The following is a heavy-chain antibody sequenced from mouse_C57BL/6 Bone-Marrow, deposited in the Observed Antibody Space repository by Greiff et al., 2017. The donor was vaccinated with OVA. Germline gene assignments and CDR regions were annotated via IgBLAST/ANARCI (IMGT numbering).Heavy chain of an antibody. J-gene: IGHJ4*01. CDR2: IYPRSGNT. V-gene: IGHV1-55*01. CDR3: ARHFAGAMDY. CDR1: GYTFTSYW. Sequence: QVQLQQPGAELVKPGASVKLSCKASGYTFTSYWMHWVKQRPGRGLEWIGEIYPRSGNTYYNEKFKGKATLTADKSSSTAYMELRSLTSEDSAVYYYARHFAGAMDYWGQGTSVTVSS.